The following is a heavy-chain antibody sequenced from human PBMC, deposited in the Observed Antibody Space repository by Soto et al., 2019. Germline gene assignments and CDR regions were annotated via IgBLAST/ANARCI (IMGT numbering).Heavy chain of an antibody. J-gene: IGHJ3*01. V-gene: IGHV4-59*08. Sequence: SETLSLTCSVSGGSISSHYWSWIRQPPGRGLEWIGHMYNSGSTNYNPSLKSRATILVDTSKNQFSLNLSSVTAADTAVYYCARRGVKGVAFGVWGQGSLVTVSS. CDR1: GGSISSHY. CDR3: ARRGVKGVAFGV. D-gene: IGHD3-3*01. CDR2: MYNSGST.